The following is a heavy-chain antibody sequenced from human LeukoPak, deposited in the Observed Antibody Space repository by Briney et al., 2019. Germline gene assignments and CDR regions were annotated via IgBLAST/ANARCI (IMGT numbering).Heavy chain of an antibody. J-gene: IGHJ5*02. Sequence: SQTLSLTCAISGDSVSSSSVTWNWIRQSPSRGLEWLGRTHYRSTWYNDYAVSVRGRITVNPDTSKNQFSLHLNSVTPEDTAVYYCARRLTQYDCFDPWGQGILVTVSS. CDR1: GDSVSSSSVT. D-gene: IGHD2-2*01. CDR3: ARRLTQYDCFDP. V-gene: IGHV6-1*01. CDR2: THYRSTWYN.